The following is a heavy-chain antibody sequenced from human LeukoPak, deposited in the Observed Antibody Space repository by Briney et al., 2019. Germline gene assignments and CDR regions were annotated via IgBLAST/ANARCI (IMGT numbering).Heavy chain of an antibody. D-gene: IGHD1-26*01. Sequence: GGSLRLSCLTSGFTLSTNARSWLRQAPGKGLEWISGIGGSGANTYYADSVKGRFTISRDDSKNTLYLQMNSLRGDDTAVYYCAKDVGKWESLHFFDYWGQGTLVTVSS. CDR2: IGGSGANT. CDR3: AKDVGKWESLHFFDY. CDR1: GFTLSTNA. V-gene: IGHV3-23*01. J-gene: IGHJ4*02.